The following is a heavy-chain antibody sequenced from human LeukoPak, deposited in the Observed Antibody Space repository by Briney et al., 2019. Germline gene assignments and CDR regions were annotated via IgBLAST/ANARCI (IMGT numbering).Heavy chain of an antibody. Sequence: GGSLRLSCAASGFTFDDYAMHWVRQAPGKGLEWVSGISCNSSSICYADSVKGRFTISRDNAKNSLYLQMNSLTAEDTALYYCAKGAPRLYIAAAGHFDYWGQGTLVTVSS. CDR1: GFTFDDYA. J-gene: IGHJ4*02. CDR2: ISCNSSSI. CDR3: AKGAPRLYIAAAGHFDY. V-gene: IGHV3-9*01. D-gene: IGHD6-13*01.